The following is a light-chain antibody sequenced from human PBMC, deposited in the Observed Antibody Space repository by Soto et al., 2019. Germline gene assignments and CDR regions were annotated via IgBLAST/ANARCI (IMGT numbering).Light chain of an antibody. CDR3: QSYDSSLSGYV. V-gene: IGLV1-40*01. CDR1: SSNIGAGYE. CDR2: ENN. Sequence: QSVLTQPPSVSEAPGQRVTISCTGSSSNIGAGYEAHWYQQVPGTAPKLLIYENNNRPSGVPDRFSGSKSGTSASLAITGLQAEYEAEYYGQSYDSSLSGYVFGTGTKLTVL. J-gene: IGLJ1*01.